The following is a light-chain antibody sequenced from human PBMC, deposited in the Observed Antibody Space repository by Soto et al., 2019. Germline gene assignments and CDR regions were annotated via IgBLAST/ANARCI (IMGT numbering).Light chain of an antibody. V-gene: IGLV2-14*01. CDR1: KNDIGVYDF. Sequence: QSALTQPPSASGSPGQSVTISCTGTKNDIGVYDFVSWYQHHPGKAPRLIIYEVSNRPSGISHRFSGSKSGNTASLTISGLQTEDEADYYCSSYTSGSTYVFGTGTKVTVL. CDR2: EVS. J-gene: IGLJ1*01. CDR3: SSYTSGSTYV.